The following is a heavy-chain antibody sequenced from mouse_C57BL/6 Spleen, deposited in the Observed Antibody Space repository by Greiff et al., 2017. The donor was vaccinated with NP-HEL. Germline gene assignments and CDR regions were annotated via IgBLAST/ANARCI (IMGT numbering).Heavy chain of an antibody. CDR1: GFTFSSYG. J-gene: IGHJ2*01. V-gene: IGHV5-6*02. Sequence: DVKLVESGGDLVKPGGSLKLSCAASGFTFSSYGMSWVRQTPDKRLEWVATISSGGSYTYYPDSVKGRFTISRDNAKNTLYLQMSSLKSEDTAMYYCARHGLGEDYWGQGTTLTVSS. CDR3: ARHGLGEDY. CDR2: ISSGGSYT. D-gene: IGHD3-3*01.